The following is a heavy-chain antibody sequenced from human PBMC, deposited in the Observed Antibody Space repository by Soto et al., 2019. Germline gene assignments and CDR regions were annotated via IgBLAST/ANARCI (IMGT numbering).Heavy chain of an antibody. V-gene: IGHV4-39*01. CDR3: ARHGAVRTGYYYYGMDV. D-gene: IGHD4-17*01. Sequence: SETLSLTCTVSGGSISSSSYYWGWIRQPPGKGLEWIGSIYYSGSTYYNPSLKSRVTISVDTSKNQFSLKLSSVTAADTAVYYCARHGAVRTGYYYYGMDVWGQGTTVTV. J-gene: IGHJ6*02. CDR2: IYYSGST. CDR1: GGSISSSSYY.